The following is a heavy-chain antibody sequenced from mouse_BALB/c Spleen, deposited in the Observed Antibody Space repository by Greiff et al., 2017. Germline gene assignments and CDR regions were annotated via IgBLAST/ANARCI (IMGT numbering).Heavy chain of an antibody. Sequence: DVQLQESGGGLVKPGGSLKLSCAASGFTFSSYAMSWVRQTPEKRLEWVASISSGGSTYYPDSVKGRFTISRDNARNILYLQMSSLRSEDTAMYYCARGVYYDYDGAMDYWGQGTSVTVSS. D-gene: IGHD2-4*01. CDR2: ISSGGST. CDR1: GFTFSSYA. CDR3: ARGVYYDYDGAMDY. V-gene: IGHV5-6-5*01. J-gene: IGHJ4*01.